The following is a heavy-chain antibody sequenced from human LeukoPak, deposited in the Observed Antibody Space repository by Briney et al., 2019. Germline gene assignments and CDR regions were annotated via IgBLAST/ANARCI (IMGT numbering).Heavy chain of an antibody. V-gene: IGHV3-23*01. CDR3: AKGLRIAAAGPTPRGGMDV. D-gene: IGHD6-13*01. CDR2: ISGSGGST. J-gene: IGHJ6*02. Sequence: GGSLRLSCAASGFTFSSYAMSWVRQAPGKGLEWVSAISGSGGSTYYADSVKGRFTISRDNSKNTLYLQMNSLRAEDTVVYYCAKGLRIAAAGPTPRGGMDVWGQGTTVTVSS. CDR1: GFTFSSYA.